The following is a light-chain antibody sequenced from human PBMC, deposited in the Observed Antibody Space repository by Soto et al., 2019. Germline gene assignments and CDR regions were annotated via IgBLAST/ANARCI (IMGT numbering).Light chain of an antibody. CDR3: QQFGSSPGFT. CDR2: AAS. CDR1: QSINNRY. V-gene: IGKV3-20*01. J-gene: IGKJ3*01. Sequence: EIVLTQSPGTLSLSPGERATLSCRASQSINNRYLAWYQQKPGQAPRLLIYAASSRATGIPDRFSGSLSGTDFTLTIIRLDPEDFAVYYCQQFGSSPGFTFGPGTKVDIK.